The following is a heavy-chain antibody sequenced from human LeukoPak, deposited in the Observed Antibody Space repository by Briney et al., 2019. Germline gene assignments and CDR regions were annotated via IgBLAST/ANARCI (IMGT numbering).Heavy chain of an antibody. V-gene: IGHV4-34*01. D-gene: IGHD4-23*01. CDR2: INHSGST. Sequence: SSETLSLTCAVYGGSFSGYYWSWIRQPPGKGLEWIGEINHSGSTNYNPSLKSRVTISVDTSKNQFSLKLSSVTAADTAVYYCATHPTVITRFDIWGQGTMVTVSS. CDR1: GGSFSGYY. J-gene: IGHJ3*02. CDR3: ATHPTVITRFDI.